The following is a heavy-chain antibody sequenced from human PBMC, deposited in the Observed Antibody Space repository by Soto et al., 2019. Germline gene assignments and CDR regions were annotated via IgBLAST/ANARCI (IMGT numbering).Heavy chain of an antibody. CDR2: IIPILGIA. CDR1: GGTFSSYA. CDR3: AGGAVAEGGYYYGMDV. Sequence: ASVKVSCKASGGTFSSYAISWVRQAPGQGLEWMGGIIPILGIANYAQKFQGRVTITADKSTSTAYMELSSLRSEDTAVYYCAGGAVAEGGYYYGMDVWGQGTTVTVSS. V-gene: IGHV1-69*10. J-gene: IGHJ6*02. D-gene: IGHD6-19*01.